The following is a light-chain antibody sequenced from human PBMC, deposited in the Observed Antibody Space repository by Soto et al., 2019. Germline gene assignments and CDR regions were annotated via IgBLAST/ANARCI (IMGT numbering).Light chain of an antibody. Sequence: QSALTQPASVSGSPGQSITISCTGTSSDVGGYNYVSWYQHHPGKAPKLMIFEVSNRPSGVSNRFSGSKSGNTASLTISGLQAEDEADYYCSSYTSSSTLVVFVGGTKLTVL. CDR3: SSYTSSSTLVV. V-gene: IGLV2-14*01. J-gene: IGLJ2*01. CDR1: SSDVGGYNY. CDR2: EVS.